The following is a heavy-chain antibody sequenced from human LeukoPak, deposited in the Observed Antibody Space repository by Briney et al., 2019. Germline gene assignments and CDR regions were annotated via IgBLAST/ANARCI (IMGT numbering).Heavy chain of an antibody. J-gene: IGHJ5*02. CDR3: ARDGPDCSSTSCPNWFDP. CDR1: GDSINSGEHY. V-gene: IGHV4-61*02. Sequence: SQTLSLTCTVSGDSINSGEHYWSWIRQPPGKGLEWIGRIYTSGSTNYNPSLKSRVTISVDTSKNQFSLKLSSVTAADTAVYYCARDGPDCSSTSCPNWFDPWGQGTLVTVSS. CDR2: IYTSGST. D-gene: IGHD2-2*01.